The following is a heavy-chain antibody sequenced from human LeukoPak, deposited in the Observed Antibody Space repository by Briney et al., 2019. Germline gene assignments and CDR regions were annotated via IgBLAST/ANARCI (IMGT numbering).Heavy chain of an antibody. J-gene: IGHJ6*03. Sequence: SETLSLTCTVSGGSISSYYWSWIRQPAGKGLEWIGRIYTSGSTNYNPSFKSRVTMSVDTSKNQFSLKLSSVTAADTAVYYCARVPLYCSSTSCYPYYYMDVWGKGTTVTVSS. CDR3: ARVPLYCSSTSCYPYYYMDV. V-gene: IGHV4-4*07. D-gene: IGHD2-2*01. CDR2: IYTSGST. CDR1: GGSISSYY.